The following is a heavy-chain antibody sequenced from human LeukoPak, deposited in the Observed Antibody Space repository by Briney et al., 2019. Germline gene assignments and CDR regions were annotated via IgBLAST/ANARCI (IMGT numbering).Heavy chain of an antibody. J-gene: IGHJ3*02. Sequence: GGSLRLSCAASGFTFSSYWMNWVRQAQGKGLVWVSRIASDGSSTTYADSVKGRFSISRDNAKNTLYLQMNSLRVEDTAVYYCAKEPSRAAAGGGRAFDIWGQGTMVIVSS. CDR1: GFTFSSYW. CDR3: AKEPSRAAAGGGRAFDI. CDR2: IASDGSST. D-gene: IGHD6-13*01. V-gene: IGHV3-74*01.